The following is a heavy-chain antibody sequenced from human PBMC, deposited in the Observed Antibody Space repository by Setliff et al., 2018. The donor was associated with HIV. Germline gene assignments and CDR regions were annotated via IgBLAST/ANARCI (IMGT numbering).Heavy chain of an antibody. D-gene: IGHD6-19*01. CDR3: AKNVYRSPWSPLDY. Sequence: PGWSLRLSCAASGFTFSYRWMTWVRQAPGKGLEWVANIKGDGSEKYYVDSVKGRFTISRDNSKNTLYLQMNSLRPEDTAVYYCAKNVYRSPWSPLDYWGQGTLVTVSS. CDR2: IKGDGSEK. V-gene: IGHV3-7*01. J-gene: IGHJ4*02. CDR1: GFTFSYRW.